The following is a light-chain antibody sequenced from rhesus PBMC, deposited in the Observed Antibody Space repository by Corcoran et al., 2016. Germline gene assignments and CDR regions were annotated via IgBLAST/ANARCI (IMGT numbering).Light chain of an antibody. J-gene: IGKJ4*01. V-gene: IGKV2-78*01. CDR1: QSLLHSNGYTY. CDR2: EVS. CDR3: EQTLQTPLT. Sequence: DIVMTQTPLSLSVTPGEPASISCRSSQSLLHSNGYTYLHWYLQQPGQSPQLLIYEVSNRASGVPDRFSGSGSGTDFTLKISRVEAEDVGVYYCEQTLQTPLTFGGGTKVELK.